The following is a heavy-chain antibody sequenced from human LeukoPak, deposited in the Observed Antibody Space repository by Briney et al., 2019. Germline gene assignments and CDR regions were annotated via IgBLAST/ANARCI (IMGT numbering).Heavy chain of an antibody. CDR3: AREERGLQHKNLDY. V-gene: IGHV4-31*03. J-gene: IGHJ4*02. D-gene: IGHD5-24*01. Sequence: PSETLSLTCTVSGGSISSGGYYWSWIRQHPGKGPEWIGYIYYSGSTYYNPSLKSRVTISVDTSKNQFSLKLSSVTAADTAVYYCAREERGLQHKNLDYWGQGTLVTVSS. CDR1: GGSISSGGYY. CDR2: IYYSGST.